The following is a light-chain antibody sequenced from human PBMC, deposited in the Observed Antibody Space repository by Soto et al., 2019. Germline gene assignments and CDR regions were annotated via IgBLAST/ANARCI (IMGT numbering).Light chain of an antibody. J-gene: IGKJ4*01. CDR1: QDIGDW. CDR2: AAS. Sequence: DIQMTQSPASGAASVGDRVSITCRASQDIGDWLDWYQQKPGKAPKLLVYAASSLQSGVPSRFSGSGSGTDFTLTISSLQPEDFATYYCQQGYSFPVTFGGGTKVDIK. V-gene: IGKV1-12*01. CDR3: QQGYSFPVT.